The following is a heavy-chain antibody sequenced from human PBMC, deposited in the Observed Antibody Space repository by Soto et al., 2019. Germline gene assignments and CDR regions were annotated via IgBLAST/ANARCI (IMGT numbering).Heavy chain of an antibody. CDR1: GFTFSSYA. J-gene: IGHJ4*02. CDR2: ISYDGSNK. V-gene: IGHV3-30-3*01. Sequence: VQLVESGGGVVQPGRSLRLSCAASGFTFSSYAMHWVRQAPGKGLEWVAVISYDGSNKYYADSVKGRFTISRDNSKNTLYLQMNSLRAEDTAVYYCARVAGDYYDSSGYYFDYWGQGTLVTVSS. D-gene: IGHD3-22*01. CDR3: ARVAGDYYDSSGYYFDY.